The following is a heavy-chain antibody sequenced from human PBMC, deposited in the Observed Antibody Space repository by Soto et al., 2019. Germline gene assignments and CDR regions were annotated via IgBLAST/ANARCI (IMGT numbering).Heavy chain of an antibody. Sequence: PSETLSLTCTVSGGSISSGGYYWSWIRQHPGKGLEWIGYIYYSGSTYYNPSLKSRVTISVDTSKNQFSLKLSSVTAADTAVYYCARGDYGDKTLDYWGQGTLVTAPQ. CDR3: ARGDYGDKTLDY. CDR2: IYYSGST. CDR1: GGSISSGGYY. V-gene: IGHV4-31*03. D-gene: IGHD4-17*01. J-gene: IGHJ4*02.